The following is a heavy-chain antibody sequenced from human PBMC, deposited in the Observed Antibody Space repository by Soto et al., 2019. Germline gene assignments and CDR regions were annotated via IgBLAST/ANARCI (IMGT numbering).Heavy chain of an antibody. CDR3: AKAKGDYPYWYFDL. Sequence: EVQLLESGGGLIQPGGSLRLSCAASGFTFSLYAMSWVRQAPGKGLEWVSAISGTSGSTWYADSVKGRFTISRDNSRDTLYLQMNSLRAEDTDVYYCAKAKGDYPYWYFDLWGRGTLVTVSS. CDR1: GFTFSLYA. D-gene: IGHD4-17*01. V-gene: IGHV3-23*01. CDR2: ISGTSGST. J-gene: IGHJ2*01.